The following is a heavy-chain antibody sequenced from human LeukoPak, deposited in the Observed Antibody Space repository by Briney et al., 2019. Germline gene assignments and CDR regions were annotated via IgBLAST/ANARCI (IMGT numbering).Heavy chain of an antibody. Sequence: GGSLRLACAASGFTFRSYSMYWVRQAPGKGLEWVSCISSGSGTIYYADSVKGRFTISRDNAKNSLYLQMNSLRTEDTAVYYCAREFVLRFFEGYMDVWGKGTTVTVSS. CDR1: GFTFRSYS. CDR3: AREFVLRFFEGYMDV. CDR2: ISSGSGTI. J-gene: IGHJ6*03. V-gene: IGHV3-48*01. D-gene: IGHD3-3*01.